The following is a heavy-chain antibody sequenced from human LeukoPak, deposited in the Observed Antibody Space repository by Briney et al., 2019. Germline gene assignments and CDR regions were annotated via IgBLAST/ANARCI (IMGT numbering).Heavy chain of an antibody. D-gene: IGHD1-26*01. CDR1: GFTFSSYG. CDR3: AKDSGSYYRLLDY. Sequence: PGGSLRLSCAASGFTFSSYGMHWVRQAPGKGLEWVAFIRYDGSSKYYADPVKGRFTISRDNSKNTLYLQMNSLRAEDTAVYYCAKDSGSYYRLLDYWGQGTLVTVSS. CDR2: IRYDGSSK. V-gene: IGHV3-30*02. J-gene: IGHJ4*02.